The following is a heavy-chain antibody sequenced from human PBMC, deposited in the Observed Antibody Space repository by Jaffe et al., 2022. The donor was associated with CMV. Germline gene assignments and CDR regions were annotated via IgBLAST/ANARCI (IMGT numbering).Heavy chain of an antibody. J-gene: IGHJ6*02. D-gene: IGHD3-10*01. V-gene: IGHV3-30*18. CDR3: AKDLGGGSGSRMRLWGYYYYGMDV. Sequence: QVQLVESGGGVVQPGRSLRLSCAASGFTFSSYGMHWVRQAPGKGLEWVAVISYDGSNKYYADSVKGRFTISRDNSKNTLYLQMNSLRAEDTAVYYCAKDLGGGSGSRMRLWGYYYYGMDVWGQGTTVTVSS. CDR2: ISYDGSNK. CDR1: GFTFSSYG.